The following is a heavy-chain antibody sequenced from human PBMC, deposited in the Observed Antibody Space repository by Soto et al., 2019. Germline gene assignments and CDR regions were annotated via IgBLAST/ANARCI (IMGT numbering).Heavy chain of an antibody. CDR3: TILSGRFAS. CDR1: GFTFSGSA. CDR2: IRNKANSFAT. V-gene: IGHV3-73*01. Sequence: EVQLVESGGGLVQPGGSLKLSCAASGFTFSGSAMHWVRQASGKGLEWIGHIRNKANSFATAYAASVKGRFTIYRDDSKNTAYLQMNSLKTEDTAVYHCTILSGRFASLGQGTLVTVSS. D-gene: IGHD1-26*01. J-gene: IGHJ5*01.